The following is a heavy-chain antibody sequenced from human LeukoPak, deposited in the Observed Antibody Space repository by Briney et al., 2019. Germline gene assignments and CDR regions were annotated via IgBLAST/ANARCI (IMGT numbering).Heavy chain of an antibody. Sequence: ASVKVSCKASGGTFSSYAISWVRQAPGQGLEWMGWINPNSGGTNYAQKFQGRVTMTRDTSISTAYMELSRLRSDDTAVYYCARDKVTMVRGVGDYWGQGTLVTVSS. CDR3: ARDKVTMVRGVGDY. J-gene: IGHJ4*02. CDR2: INPNSGGT. CDR1: GGTFSSYA. D-gene: IGHD3-10*01. V-gene: IGHV1-2*02.